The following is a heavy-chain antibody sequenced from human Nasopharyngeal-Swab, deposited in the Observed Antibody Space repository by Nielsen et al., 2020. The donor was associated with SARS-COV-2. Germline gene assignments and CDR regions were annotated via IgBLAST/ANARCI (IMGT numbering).Heavy chain of an antibody. CDR3: AKRVAGKYYYMDV. CDR2: ISVNGAST. CDR1: GFPFSSYA. V-gene: IGHV3-23*01. D-gene: IGHD3-10*01. J-gene: IGHJ6*03. Sequence: GESLKISCASSGFPFSSYAITWVLQAPGKGLEWVSSISVNGASTYYAGSVKGRFTISRDNSRNTLYLQLNSLRAEDTAIYYCAKRVAGKYYYMDVWGKGTTVTVSS.